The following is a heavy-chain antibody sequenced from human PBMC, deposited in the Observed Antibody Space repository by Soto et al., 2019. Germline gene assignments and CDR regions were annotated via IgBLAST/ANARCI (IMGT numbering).Heavy chain of an antibody. CDR1: GGSISGYS. D-gene: IGHD2-15*01. V-gene: IGHV4-59*13. Sequence: SETLSLTCTVAGGSISGYSWSWIRQSPGKGLEWIGYIYYSGSTNYNPSLKRRGTISVDTSKNRFSLKLSSVTVADSAVYYCARAQAAYYFDYWGQGTVVTVSS. CDR2: IYYSGST. CDR3: ARAQAAYYFDY. J-gene: IGHJ4*02.